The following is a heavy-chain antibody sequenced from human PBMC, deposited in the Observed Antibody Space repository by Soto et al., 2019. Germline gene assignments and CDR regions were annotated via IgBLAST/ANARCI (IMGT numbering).Heavy chain of an antibody. D-gene: IGHD6-19*01. CDR3: AKGPSSSGWYLVLDAFDI. V-gene: IGHV3-23*01. CDR1: GFTFSSYA. CDR2: VSGSGGST. Sequence: EVQLLESGGGLVQPGGSLRLFCAASGFTFSSYAMSWVRQAPGEGLEWASAVSGSGGSTYYADSVKGRFTISRDNSKNTLYRQMNSLRDEDTAVYYCAKGPSSSGWYLVLDAFDIWGQGTMVTVSS. J-gene: IGHJ3*02.